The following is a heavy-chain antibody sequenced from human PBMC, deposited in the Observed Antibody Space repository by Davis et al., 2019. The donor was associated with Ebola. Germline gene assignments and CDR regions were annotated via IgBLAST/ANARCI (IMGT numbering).Heavy chain of an antibody. Sequence: PSETLSLTCTVSGGSISSYYWSWIRQPPGKGLEWIGYIYYSGSTNYNPSLKSRVTISVDTSKNQFSLKLSSVTAADTAVYYCARDGGVPAATRRVGYYYYYMDVWGKGTTVTVSS. CDR3: ARDGGVPAATRRVGYYYYYMDV. V-gene: IGHV4-59*01. J-gene: IGHJ6*03. CDR2: IYYSGST. D-gene: IGHD2-2*01. CDR1: GGSISSYY.